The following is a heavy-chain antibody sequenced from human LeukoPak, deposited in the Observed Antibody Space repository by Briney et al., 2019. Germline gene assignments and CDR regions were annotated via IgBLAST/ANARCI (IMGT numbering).Heavy chain of an antibody. V-gene: IGHV3-23*01. Sequence: PGGSLRLSCTVSGFTFSSYAMSWVRQAPGKGLEWVSAISGGGVSTYYADSVKGRFTISRDNSKNTLWLQLNSLRADDTAVYYCAKDAEESGTSHWGQGTLVTVSS. CDR3: AKDAEESGTSH. CDR2: ISGGGVST. D-gene: IGHD3-10*01. CDR1: GFTFSSYA. J-gene: IGHJ4*02.